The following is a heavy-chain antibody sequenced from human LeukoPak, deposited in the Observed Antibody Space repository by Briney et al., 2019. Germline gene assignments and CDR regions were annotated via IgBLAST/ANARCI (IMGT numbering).Heavy chain of an antibody. CDR3: ARGFDYYYYMDV. CDR1: GFTVSSYG. V-gene: IGHV3-33*01. D-gene: IGHD3-16*01. Sequence: GRSLRLSCAASGFTVSSYGMHWVRQAPGKGLEWVAVIWYDGSNKYYADSVKGRFTISRDNSKNTLYLQMNSLRAEDTAVYYCARGFDYYYYMDVWGKGTTVTVSS. J-gene: IGHJ6*03. CDR2: IWYDGSNK.